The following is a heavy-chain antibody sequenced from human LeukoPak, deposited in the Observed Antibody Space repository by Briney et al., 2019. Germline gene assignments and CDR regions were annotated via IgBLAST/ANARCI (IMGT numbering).Heavy chain of an antibody. CDR3: AKDPSGSYQPFFDY. J-gene: IGHJ4*02. D-gene: IGHD1-26*01. Sequence: GGSLRLSCAASGFTFSSYAMSWVRQAPGKGLEWVSAISGSGGSTYYADSVKSRFTISRDNSKNTLYLQMNSLRAEDTAVYYCAKDPSGSYQPFFDYWGQGTLVTVSS. CDR2: ISGSGGST. V-gene: IGHV3-23*01. CDR1: GFTFSSYA.